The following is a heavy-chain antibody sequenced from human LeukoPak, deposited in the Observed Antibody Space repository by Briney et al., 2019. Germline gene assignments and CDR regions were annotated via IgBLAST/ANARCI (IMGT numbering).Heavy chain of an antibody. Sequence: GGSLRLSCAASGFTFSSYVMYWVRQAAGKGLEWVARMSYDGSNKYYADSVKGRFTISRDNSKNTLYLQMNSLRVEDTAVYCCAASPSVAGSDYWGQGTLVTVSS. CDR3: AASPSVAGSDY. J-gene: IGHJ4*02. CDR1: GFTFSSYV. CDR2: MSYDGSNK. V-gene: IGHV3-30*03. D-gene: IGHD6-19*01.